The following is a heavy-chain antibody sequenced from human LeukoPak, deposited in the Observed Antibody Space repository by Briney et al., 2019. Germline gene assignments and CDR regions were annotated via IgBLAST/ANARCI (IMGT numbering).Heavy chain of an antibody. CDR3: ARESVLRGYSYGYADY. CDR2: IKSDGSST. Sequence: GGSLRLSCAASGFTFSDYWMHWVRQAPGKGLVWVSRIKSDGSSTTYADSVKGRFTISRDNAKNTLYLQLNSLRVEDTAVYYCARESVLRGYSYGYADYWGQGTLVTVSS. CDR1: GFTFSDYW. J-gene: IGHJ4*02. V-gene: IGHV3-74*01. D-gene: IGHD5-18*01.